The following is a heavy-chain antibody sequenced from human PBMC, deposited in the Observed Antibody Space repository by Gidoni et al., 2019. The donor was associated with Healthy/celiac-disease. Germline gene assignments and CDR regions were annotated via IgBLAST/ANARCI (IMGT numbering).Heavy chain of an antibody. CDR2: ISSSSSYI. J-gene: IGHJ3*02. CDR1: GFTFSSYS. CDR3: AIPRSVDTAIGDAFDI. D-gene: IGHD5-18*01. Sequence: EVQLVESGGGLVKPGGSLRLSCAASGFTFSSYSMNWVRQAPGKGLVWVSSISSSSSYIYYADSVKGRFTISRDNAKNSLYLQMNSLRAEDTAVYYCAIPRSVDTAIGDAFDIWGQGTMVTVSS. V-gene: IGHV3-21*01.